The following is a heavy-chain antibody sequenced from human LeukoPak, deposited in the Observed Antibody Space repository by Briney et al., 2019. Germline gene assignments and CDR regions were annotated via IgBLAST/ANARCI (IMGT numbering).Heavy chain of an antibody. CDR2: IYYSGST. CDR1: GGSISSGDYY. D-gene: IGHD3-16*01. CDR3: VRDLSGGSHLFDY. V-gene: IGHV4-30-4*01. Sequence: SETLSLTCTVSGGSISSGDYYWSWIRQPPGKGLEWIGYIYYSGSTYYNPSLKSRVTISVDTSKNQFSLKLSSVTAADTAVYYCVRDLSGGSHLFDYWGQGTLVTVSS. J-gene: IGHJ4*02.